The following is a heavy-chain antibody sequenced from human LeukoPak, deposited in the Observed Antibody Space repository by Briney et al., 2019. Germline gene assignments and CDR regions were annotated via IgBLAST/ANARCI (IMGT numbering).Heavy chain of an antibody. V-gene: IGHV4-39*02. CDR3: AREVGSRYYDFWSSSLSYMDV. CDR1: GGSISSSSYY. CDR2: IYYSGST. Sequence: SETLSLTCTVSGGSISSSSYYWGWIRQPPGKGLEWIGSIYYSGSTYYNPALKSRVTISVDTSKNQFSLQLSSVHAADTAVYYCAREVGSRYYDFWSSSLSYMDVWGKGTTVTVPS. J-gene: IGHJ6*03. D-gene: IGHD3-3*01.